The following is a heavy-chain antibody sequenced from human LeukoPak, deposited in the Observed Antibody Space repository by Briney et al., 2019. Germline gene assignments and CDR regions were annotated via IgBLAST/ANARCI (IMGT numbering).Heavy chain of an antibody. CDR1: GYTFTSYG. J-gene: IGHJ4*02. D-gene: IGHD2-2*01. CDR3: ARVRIPATAMPIDY. V-gene: IGHV1-18*01. Sequence: ASVKVSYKASGYTFTSYGISWMRQAPGQGLEWMGWISAYNGNTNYAQKLQGRVTMTTDTSTSTAYMELRSLRSDDTAVYYCARVRIPATAMPIDYWGQGTLITVSS. CDR2: ISAYNGNT.